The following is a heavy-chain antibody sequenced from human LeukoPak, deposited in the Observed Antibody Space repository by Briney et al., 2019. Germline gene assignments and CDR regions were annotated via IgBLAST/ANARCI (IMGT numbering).Heavy chain of an antibody. CDR2: INHSGST. J-gene: IGHJ4*02. CDR1: GGSFSGYY. CDR3: ARRWGQQLALFDY. Sequence: PSETLSLTCAVYGGSFSGYYWSWIRQPPGKGLEWIGEINHSGSTNYNPSLNSRVTISVDTCKNQFSLKLSSVTAADTAVYYCARRWGQQLALFDYWGQGTLVTVSS. D-gene: IGHD6-13*01. V-gene: IGHV4-34*01.